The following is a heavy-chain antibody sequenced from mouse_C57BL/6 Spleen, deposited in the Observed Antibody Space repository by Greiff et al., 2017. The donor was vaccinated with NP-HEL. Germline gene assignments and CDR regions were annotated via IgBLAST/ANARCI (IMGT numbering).Heavy chain of an antibody. CDR3: ARSATAQATYFDY. D-gene: IGHD3-2*02. Sequence: QVQLQQPGAELVMPGASVKLSCKASGYTFTSYWMHWVKQRPGQGLEWIGEIDPSDSYTNYNQKFKGKSTLTVDKSSSTAYMQLSSLTSEDSAVYYCARSATAQATYFDYWGQGTTLTVSS. CDR2: IDPSDSYT. CDR1: GYTFTSYW. V-gene: IGHV1-69*01. J-gene: IGHJ2*01.